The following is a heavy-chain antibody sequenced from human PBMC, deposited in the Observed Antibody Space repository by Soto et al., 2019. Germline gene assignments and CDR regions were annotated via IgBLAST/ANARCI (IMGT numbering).Heavy chain of an antibody. CDR1: GGSFSGYY. D-gene: IGHD2-15*01. V-gene: IGHV4-34*01. CDR3: ARGRVGFDY. J-gene: IGHJ4*02. CDR2: INHSGST. Sequence: PSETLSLTCAVYGGSFSGYYWSWIRQPPGKGLEWIGEINHSGSTNYNPSLKGRVTISVDTSKNQFSLKLSSVTAADTAVYYCARGRVGFDYWGQGTLVTVSS.